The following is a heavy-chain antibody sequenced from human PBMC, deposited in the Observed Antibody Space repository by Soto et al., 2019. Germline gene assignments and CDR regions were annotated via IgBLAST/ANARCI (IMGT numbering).Heavy chain of an antibody. J-gene: IGHJ3*02. CDR3: AITAGGGYGDYGGVNAFDI. V-gene: IGHV3-66*01. Sequence: GGSLRLSCAASGFTVSSNYMSWVRQAPGKGLEWVSVIYSGGSTYYADSVKGRFTISRDNSKNTLYLQMNSLRAEDTAVYYCAITAGGGYGDYGGVNAFDIWGQGTMVTVSS. CDR2: IYSGGST. CDR1: GFTVSSNY. D-gene: IGHD4-17*01.